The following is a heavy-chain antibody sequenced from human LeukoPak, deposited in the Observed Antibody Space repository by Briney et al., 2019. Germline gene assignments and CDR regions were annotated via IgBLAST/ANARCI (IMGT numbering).Heavy chain of an antibody. D-gene: IGHD3-22*01. V-gene: IGHV4-59*02. CDR2: IYYSGST. CDR3: ARMGPHLDYYDSSGYPTTFDY. J-gene: IGHJ4*02. Sequence: PSETLSLTCTVSGGSVSSYYWSWIRQPPGKGLEWIGYIYYSGSTNYNPSLKSRVTISVDTSKNQFSLKLSSVTAADTAVYYCARMGPHLDYYDSSGYPTTFDYWGQGTLVTVSS. CDR1: GGSVSSYY.